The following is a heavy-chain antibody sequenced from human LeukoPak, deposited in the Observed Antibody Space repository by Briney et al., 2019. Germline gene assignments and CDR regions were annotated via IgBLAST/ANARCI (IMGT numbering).Heavy chain of an antibody. Sequence: PGGSLRLSCAASGFTGNSNYMSWVRQAPGKGLEWVSAFYSGGSTYYADSVKGRFTISRDNSKNTLYLQMNSLRAEDTAVYYCARQRDRYYFDYWGQGTLVTVSS. V-gene: IGHV3-66*02. D-gene: IGHD1-14*01. J-gene: IGHJ4*02. CDR3: ARQRDRYYFDY. CDR2: FYSGGST. CDR1: GFTGNSNY.